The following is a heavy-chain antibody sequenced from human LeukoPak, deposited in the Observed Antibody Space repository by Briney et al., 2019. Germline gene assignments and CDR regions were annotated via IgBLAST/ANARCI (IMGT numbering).Heavy chain of an antibody. J-gene: IGHJ4*02. V-gene: IGHV6-1*01. D-gene: IGHD6-19*01. Sequence: SQTLSLTCDISGDSVSSNSAARNWIRQSPSRGLEWLGRTYYRSKWYNDYAVSVKSRITINPDTSKNQFSLQVNSVTPDDTAVYYCARSTRYSSGWTFDYWGQGTLVTVSS. CDR1: GDSVSSNSAA. CDR3: ARSTRYSSGWTFDY. CDR2: TYYRSKWYN.